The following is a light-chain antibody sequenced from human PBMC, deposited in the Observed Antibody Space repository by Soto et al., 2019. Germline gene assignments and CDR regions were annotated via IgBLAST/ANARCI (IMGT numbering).Light chain of an antibody. V-gene: IGKV1D-13*01. J-gene: IGKJ1*01. CDR2: DAS. CDR1: QGISSA. Sequence: AIQLTQSPSSLSASVGDRVTITCRASQGISSALAWYQQEPGRAPKLLIYDASRLESGVPSRFSGSGSGTDFTLTISSLQPEDFATYYCQQFNNYLWTFGQGTKVDIK. CDR3: QQFNNYLWT.